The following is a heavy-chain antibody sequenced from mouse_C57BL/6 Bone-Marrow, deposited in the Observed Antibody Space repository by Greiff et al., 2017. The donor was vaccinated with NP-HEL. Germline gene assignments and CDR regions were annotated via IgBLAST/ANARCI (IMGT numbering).Heavy chain of an antibody. CDR1: GFSLTSYG. Sequence: QVQLKESGPGLVQPSQCLSITCTVSGFSLTSYGVHWVRQSPGKGLEWLGVIWRGGSTDYNAAFMSRLSITKDNSKSQVFFKMNSLQADDTAIYYCAKNWGYYGSILDYWGQGTTLTVSS. CDR2: IWRGGST. V-gene: IGHV2-5*01. J-gene: IGHJ2*01. CDR3: AKNWGYYGSILDY. D-gene: IGHD1-1*01.